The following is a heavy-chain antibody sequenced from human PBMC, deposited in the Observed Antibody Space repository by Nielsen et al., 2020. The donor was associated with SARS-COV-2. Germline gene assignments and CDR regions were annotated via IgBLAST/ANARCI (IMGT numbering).Heavy chain of an antibody. Sequence: SETLSLTCTVSGGSISSHYWSWIRQPPGRGLEWIGYIYYSGSTNYNPSLKSRVTISVDTSKNQFSLKLSSVTAADTAVYYCAGTYYYDSSGLAWGQGTLVTVSS. V-gene: IGHV4-59*11. D-gene: IGHD3-22*01. J-gene: IGHJ5*02. CDR2: IYYSGST. CDR3: AGTYYYDSSGLA. CDR1: GGSISSHY.